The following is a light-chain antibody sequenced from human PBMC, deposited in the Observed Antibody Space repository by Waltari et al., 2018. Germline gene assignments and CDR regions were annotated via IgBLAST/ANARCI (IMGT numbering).Light chain of an antibody. CDR3: QQYDNLPRVT. CDR1: QDISNY. Sequence: DIQMTQSQSSLSASVGDRVTITCQASQDISNYLNWYQQKPGKAPKLLIYDASNLETGVPSRVSGSGSGTDLTFTIRSLQPEDIATYYCQQYDNLPRVTFGPGTKVDIK. CDR2: DAS. V-gene: IGKV1-33*01. J-gene: IGKJ3*01.